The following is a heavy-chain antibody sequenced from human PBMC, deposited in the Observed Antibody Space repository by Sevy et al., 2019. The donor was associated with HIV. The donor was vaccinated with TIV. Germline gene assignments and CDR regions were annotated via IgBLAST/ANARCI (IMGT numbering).Heavy chain of an antibody. Sequence: GGYLRLSCAASGLIFSHYGMHWVRQAPGKGLERVAFISYDGSDTYYVDSVKGRFSISRINSKNTVYLQINSLRTEDTALYYCTKNTAAAGTGGFDYWGQGTVVTVSS. CDR1: GLIFSHYG. CDR3: TKNTAAAGTGGFDY. J-gene: IGHJ4*02. CDR2: ISYDGSDT. D-gene: IGHD6-13*01. V-gene: IGHV3-30*02.